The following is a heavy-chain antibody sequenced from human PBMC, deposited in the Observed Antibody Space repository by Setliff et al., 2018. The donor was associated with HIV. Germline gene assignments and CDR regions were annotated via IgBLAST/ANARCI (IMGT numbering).Heavy chain of an antibody. J-gene: IGHJ4*02. D-gene: IGHD3-9*01. CDR1: GYTFTSYD. V-gene: IGHV1-2*06. CDR2: INPHSGGT. CDR3: ARGAEDLAINPPSFDYYFDY. Sequence: GASVKVSCKASGYTFTSYDISWVRQAPGQGLEWMGRINPHSGGTNYAQMFQGRVTMTMDTSISTVYMELSSLRSDETALYFCARGAEDLAINPPSFDYYFDYWGQGTPVTVSS.